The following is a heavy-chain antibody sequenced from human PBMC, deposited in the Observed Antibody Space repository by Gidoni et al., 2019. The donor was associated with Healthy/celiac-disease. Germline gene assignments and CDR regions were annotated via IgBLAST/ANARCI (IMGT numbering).Heavy chain of an antibody. J-gene: IGHJ4*02. CDR3: ARGGYCGGDCYSSEFDY. D-gene: IGHD2-21*02. Sequence: EVQLVESGGGLVQPGGSLRLSCAALGFPFSSYWMHWVRQAPGKGLVWVSRINSDGSSTSYADSVKGRFTISRDNAKNTLYLQMNSLRAEDTAVYYCARGGYCGGDCYSSEFDYWGQGTLDTVSS. CDR1: GFPFSSYW. CDR2: INSDGSST. V-gene: IGHV3-74*01.